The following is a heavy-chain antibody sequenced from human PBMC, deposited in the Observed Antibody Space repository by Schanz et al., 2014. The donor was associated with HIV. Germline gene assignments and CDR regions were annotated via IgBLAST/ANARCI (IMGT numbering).Heavy chain of an antibody. CDR1: GFTFSNYG. D-gene: IGHD1-1*01. J-gene: IGHJ6*02. V-gene: IGHV3-23*04. Sequence: VQLVESGGGVVQPGRSLRLSCAASGFTFSNYGMHWVRQAPGKGLEWVSGISGNGGSTYHADSVKGRFTISRDNSKNTLYLQMNSLRAEDTAVYYCTKEVPPDVWGQGTTVTVSS. CDR2: ISGNGGST. CDR3: TKEVPPDV.